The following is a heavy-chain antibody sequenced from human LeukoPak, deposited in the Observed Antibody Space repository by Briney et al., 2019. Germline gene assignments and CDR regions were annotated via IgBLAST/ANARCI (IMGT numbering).Heavy chain of an antibody. D-gene: IGHD3-16*02. J-gene: IGHJ4*02. V-gene: IGHV4-34*01. Sequence: SETLALTCAVYGGSFSGYYWSWIRQPPGKGLEWIGEINHSGSTNYNPSLKSRVTISVDTSKNQFSLKLSSVTAADTAVYYCARRDVWMITFGGVIVGSFDYWGQGTLVTVSS. CDR3: ARRDVWMITFGGVIVGSFDY. CDR2: INHSGST. CDR1: GGSFSGYY.